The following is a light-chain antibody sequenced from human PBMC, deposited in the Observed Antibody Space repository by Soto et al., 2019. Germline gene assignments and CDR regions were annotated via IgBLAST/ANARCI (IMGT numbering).Light chain of an antibody. CDR1: QSISSS. V-gene: IGKV1-9*01. J-gene: IGKJ1*01. Sequence: DIQPTQSPSVLSASVRDRVTITCRASQSISSSLAWYQQGAGKAPNFLIYAAPNLESGAPSRFSGSGSGTEFALTISSMQPDDPATYYCQQHKSYSRTFGQGTRVEIK. CDR2: AAP. CDR3: QQHKSYSRT.